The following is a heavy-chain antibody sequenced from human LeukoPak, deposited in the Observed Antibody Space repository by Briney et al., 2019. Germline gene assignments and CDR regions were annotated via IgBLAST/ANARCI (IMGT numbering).Heavy chain of an antibody. V-gene: IGHV3-21*01. CDR3: ATEPIPLNY. CDR2: ISSSSSSI. Sequence: RGSLRLSCAASGFTFSSYAMNWVRQAPGKGLEWVSSISSSSSSIDYADSVKGRFTISRDNAKNSLYLQMNSLRAEDTAVYYCATEPIPLNYWGEGTLDTVSS. D-gene: IGHD2-21*01. CDR1: GFTFSSYA. J-gene: IGHJ4*02.